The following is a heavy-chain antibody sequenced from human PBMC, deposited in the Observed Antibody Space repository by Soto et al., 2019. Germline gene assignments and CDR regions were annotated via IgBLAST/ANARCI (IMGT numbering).Heavy chain of an antibody. D-gene: IGHD3-10*01. Sequence: NPSETLSVPCAVSGGSISSYYWSWIRQPPGKGLEWIGYIYYSGSTNYNPSLKSRVTISVDTSKNQFSLKLSSVTAADTAVYYCARAYGSGSYGYYYYYGMDVWGQGTTVTVSS. CDR2: IYYSGST. CDR1: GGSISSYY. J-gene: IGHJ6*02. V-gene: IGHV4-59*01. CDR3: ARAYGSGSYGYYYYYGMDV.